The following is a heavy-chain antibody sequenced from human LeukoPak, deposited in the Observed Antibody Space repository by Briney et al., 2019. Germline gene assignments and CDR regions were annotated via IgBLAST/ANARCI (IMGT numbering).Heavy chain of an antibody. D-gene: IGHD3-22*01. CDR3: ARHLLYYDSSGYPQVDGFDI. J-gene: IGHJ3*02. Sequence: SQTLSLTCTVSGGSISSGGYYWSWIRQHPGKGLEWIGHVYYSGTTHYNPSLMSRVTISVDASKNQFSLKLSSVTAADTAVYYCARHLLYYDSSGYPQVDGFDIWGQGTMVTVSS. CDR2: VYYSGTT. CDR1: GGSISSGGYY. V-gene: IGHV4-31*03.